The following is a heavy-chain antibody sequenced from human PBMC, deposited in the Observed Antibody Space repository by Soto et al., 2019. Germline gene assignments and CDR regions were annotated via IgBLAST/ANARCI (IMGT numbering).Heavy chain of an antibody. J-gene: IGHJ4*02. CDR2: ISAFNGNT. CDR1: GFTFSRSC. CDR3: ARDEVPAAQVDY. Sequence: ASVKGSCKAFGFTFSRSCISWVRQAPGQGLERKGRISAFNGNTNYAQKLQGIVTMTTDTSTSTAYMELRSLRSDDTAVYYCARDEVPAAQVDYWGQGTLVTVSS. V-gene: IGHV1-18*01. D-gene: IGHD2-2*01.